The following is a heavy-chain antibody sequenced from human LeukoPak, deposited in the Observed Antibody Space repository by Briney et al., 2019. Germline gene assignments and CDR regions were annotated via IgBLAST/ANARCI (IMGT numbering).Heavy chain of an antibody. V-gene: IGHV3-7*01. CDR3: ARGRYCSSTSCHYFDY. D-gene: IGHD2-2*01. Sequence: GGSLRLSCAASGFTFSSYWMSWVRQAPGKGLGWVANIKQDGSEKYYVDSVKGRFTISRDNAKNSLYLQMNSLRAEDTAVYYCARGRYCSSTSCHYFDYWGQGTLVTVSS. CDR1: GFTFSSYW. J-gene: IGHJ4*02. CDR2: IKQDGSEK.